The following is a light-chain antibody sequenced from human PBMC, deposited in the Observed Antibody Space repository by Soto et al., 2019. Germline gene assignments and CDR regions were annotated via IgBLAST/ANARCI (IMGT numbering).Light chain of an antibody. CDR3: QQYNRYYT. CDR2: GAS. CDR1: HTIATY. V-gene: IGKV1-39*01. J-gene: IGKJ2*01. Sequence: IQMTQSPSSLSASVGDGVTLTCRASHTIATYLNWYQQKPGQVPEVLIYGASRLHVGVPSRFTGSGYGTDFTLTINNLQPEDFATYYCQQYNRYYTFGQGTKLEIK.